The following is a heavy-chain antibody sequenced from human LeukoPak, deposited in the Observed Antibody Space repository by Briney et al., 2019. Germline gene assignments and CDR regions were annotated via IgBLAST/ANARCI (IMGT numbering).Heavy chain of an antibody. CDR3: AREGKGLYSSSRGYYFYMDV. Sequence: GGSLRLSCAASGFTFSSYWMSWVRQAPGKGLEWVANIKQDGSEKYYVDSVKGRFIISRDNAKNSLYLQMNSLRAEDTAVYYCAREGKGLYSSSRGYYFYMDVWGKGTTVTISS. J-gene: IGHJ6*03. V-gene: IGHV3-7*01. D-gene: IGHD6-13*01. CDR1: GFTFSSYW. CDR2: IKQDGSEK.